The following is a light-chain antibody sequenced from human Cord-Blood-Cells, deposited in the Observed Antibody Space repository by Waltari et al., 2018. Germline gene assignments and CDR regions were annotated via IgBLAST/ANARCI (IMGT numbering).Light chain of an antibody. V-gene: IGKV1-5*03. J-gene: IGKJ1*01. CDR1: QSISSW. Sequence: DIQMTQSPSTLSASVGERVPITCRASQSISSWLAWYQQKPGKAPKLLIYKASSLESGVPSRFSGSGSGTEFTLTISSLQPDDFATYYCQQYNSYATWTFGQGTKVEIK. CDR3: QQYNSYATWT. CDR2: KAS.